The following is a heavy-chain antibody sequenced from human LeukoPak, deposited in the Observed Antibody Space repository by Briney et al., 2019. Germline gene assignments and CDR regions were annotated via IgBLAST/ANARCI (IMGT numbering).Heavy chain of an antibody. CDR2: INTNTGNP. J-gene: IGHJ4*02. V-gene: IGHV7-4-1*02. Sequence: ASVKVSCKASGYTFTSYAMNWVRQAPGQGLEWMGWINTNTGNPTYAQGFTGRFVFSLDTSVSTAYLQISSLKAEDTAVYYCARSEMVRGAHMGTIKPLNFDYWGQGTLVTVSS. CDR1: GYTFTSYA. CDR3: ARSEMVRGAHMGTIKPLNFDY. D-gene: IGHD3-10*01.